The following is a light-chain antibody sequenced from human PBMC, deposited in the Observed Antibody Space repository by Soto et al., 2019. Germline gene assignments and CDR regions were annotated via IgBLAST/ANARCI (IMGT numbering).Light chain of an antibody. V-gene: IGLV3-1*01. CDR2: QHS. Sequence: SYELTQPPSVSVSPGQTANITCSGDNLGDKYACWYQQRPGQSPVLVIYQHSKRPSGIPERFSGSNSGNTATLTISGTQAMDEADYYCQAWDSSTANVVFGGGTKLTVL. CDR1: NLGDKY. CDR3: QAWDSSTANVV. J-gene: IGLJ2*01.